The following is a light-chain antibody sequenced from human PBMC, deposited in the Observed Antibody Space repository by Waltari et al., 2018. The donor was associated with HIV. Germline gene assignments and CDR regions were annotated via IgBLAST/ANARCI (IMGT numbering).Light chain of an antibody. J-gene: IGLJ1*01. CDR1: SSDVGGFNH. Sequence: QSALTQPPSASGSPGQSVTISCTGTSSDVGGFNHVSWYHQHPGKAPKLIIHDVSKRPSGVPDRFSGSKSGNTASLTVSGLQAEDEADYYCSSYAGSNNHVFGSGTKVTVL. CDR2: DVS. CDR3: SSYAGSNNHV. V-gene: IGLV2-8*01.